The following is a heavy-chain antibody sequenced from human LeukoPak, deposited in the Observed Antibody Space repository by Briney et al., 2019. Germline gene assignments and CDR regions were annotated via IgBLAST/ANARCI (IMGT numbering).Heavy chain of an antibody. D-gene: IGHD3-22*01. Sequence: ASVKVSCKASGYTFTGYYMYWVRQAPGQGLEWVGWINPNSGGTNYAQKFQGRVTMTRDTSISTAYMELSRLGSDDTAVYYCARGPHYYDPPDYWGQGTLVTVCS. V-gene: IGHV1-2*02. J-gene: IGHJ4*02. CDR1: GYTFTGYY. CDR3: ARGPHYYDPPDY. CDR2: INPNSGGT.